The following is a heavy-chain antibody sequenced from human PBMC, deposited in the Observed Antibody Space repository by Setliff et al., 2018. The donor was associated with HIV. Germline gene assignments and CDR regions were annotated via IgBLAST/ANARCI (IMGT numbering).Heavy chain of an antibody. J-gene: IGHJ6*03. CDR3: ARVDDFWSGLGMDV. V-gene: IGHV3-7*03. CDR1: GFTFSSYW. Sequence: GESLKISCAASGFTFSSYWMSWVRQAPGKGLEWVANIKQGGSEKYYVDSVRGRFTISRDNAKNSLYLQMNSLRAEDTAVYYCARVDDFWSGLGMDVWGKGTTVTVSS. CDR2: IKQGGSEK. D-gene: IGHD3-3*01.